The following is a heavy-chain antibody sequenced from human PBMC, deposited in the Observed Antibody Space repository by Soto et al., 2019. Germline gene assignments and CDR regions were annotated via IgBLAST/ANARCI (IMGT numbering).Heavy chain of an antibody. D-gene: IGHD7-27*01. CDR1: GFILSDCA. J-gene: IGHJ6*03. CDR2: ISSSSSVI. Sequence: GGSLRLSCATSGFILSDCAMNWVRQAPGKGLEWVSYISSSSSVIDYADSVKGRFTVSRDNARNTLYLQMNSLRAEDTAVYYCARDLSWGSNWYYYMDVWGKGTTVTVSS. V-gene: IGHV3-48*01. CDR3: ARDLSWGSNWYYYMDV.